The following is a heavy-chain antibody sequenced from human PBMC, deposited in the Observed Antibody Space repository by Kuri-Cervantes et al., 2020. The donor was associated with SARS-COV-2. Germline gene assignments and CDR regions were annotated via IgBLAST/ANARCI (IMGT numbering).Heavy chain of an antibody. V-gene: IGHV3-7*01. J-gene: IGHJ4*02. D-gene: IGHD4/OR15-4a*01. CDR1: GFTFSSYW. CDR3: ARDSSLVLFDY. Sequence: GESLKISCAASGFTFSSYWMSWVRQAPGKGLEWVANIKQDGSDKDYVDSVKVRFTISRDNAKNSLYLQMNSLRAEDTAVYYCARDSSLVLFDYWGQGTLVTVSS. CDR2: IKQDGSDK.